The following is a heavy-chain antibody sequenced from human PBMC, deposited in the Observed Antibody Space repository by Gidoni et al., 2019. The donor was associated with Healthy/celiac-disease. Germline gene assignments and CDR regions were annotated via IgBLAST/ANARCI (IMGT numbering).Heavy chain of an antibody. CDR3: ARQYCTGGVCRALSGWFDP. V-gene: IGHV1-46*01. CDR2: INPSGGST. Sequence: QVQLVQSGAEVKKPGASVKVSCKASGHTFTSSYMHWVRQAPGQGLEWMGIINPSGGSTSYAQKFQGRVTMTRDTSTSTVYMELSSLRSEDTAVYYCARQYCTGGVCRALSGWFDPWGQGTLVTVSS. D-gene: IGHD2-8*02. J-gene: IGHJ5*02. CDR1: GHTFTSSY.